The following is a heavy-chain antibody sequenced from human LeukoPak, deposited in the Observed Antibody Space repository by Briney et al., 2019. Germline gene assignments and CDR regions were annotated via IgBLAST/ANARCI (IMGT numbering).Heavy chain of an antibody. CDR1: GGSISSYY. CDR2: IYYSGST. V-gene: IGHV4-59*01. D-gene: IGHD2-15*01. CDR3: ARVGGSGWAPRYYYYGMDV. J-gene: IGHJ6*02. Sequence: SETLSLTRTLSGGSISSYYWSWMRQPPGKGLEWIGYIYYSGSTNYNPSLKSRVTISVDTSKNQFSLKLSSVTAADTAVYYCARVGGSGWAPRYYYYGMDVWGQGTTVTVSS.